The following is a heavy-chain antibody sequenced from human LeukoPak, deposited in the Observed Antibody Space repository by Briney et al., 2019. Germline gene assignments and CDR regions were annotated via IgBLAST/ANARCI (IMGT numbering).Heavy chain of an antibody. CDR2: IKQDGSEK. J-gene: IGHJ4*02. Sequence: GGSLRLSCAASRFTFSTYWMSWVRQAPGKGLEWVANIKQDGSEKYYVDSVKGRFTISRDNAKNSLYLQMNSLRAEDTAVYYCARRYFDYWGQGTLVTVSS. CDR1: RFTFSTYW. V-gene: IGHV3-7*03. CDR3: ARRYFDY.